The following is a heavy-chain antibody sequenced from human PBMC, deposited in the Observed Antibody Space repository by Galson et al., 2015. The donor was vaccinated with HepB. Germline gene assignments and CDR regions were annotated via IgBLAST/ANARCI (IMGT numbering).Heavy chain of an antibody. CDR3: ARDMRTIISYGPVGEWFDP. D-gene: IGHD5-18*01. Sequence: SLTCTVSGGSISSYYWSWIRQPPGKGLEWIGYIYYSGSTNYNPSLKSRVTISVDTSKNQFSLKLSSVTAADTAVYYCARDMRTIISYGPVGEWFDPWGQGTLVTVSS. J-gene: IGHJ5*02. V-gene: IGHV4-59*01. CDR2: IYYSGST. CDR1: GGSISSYY.